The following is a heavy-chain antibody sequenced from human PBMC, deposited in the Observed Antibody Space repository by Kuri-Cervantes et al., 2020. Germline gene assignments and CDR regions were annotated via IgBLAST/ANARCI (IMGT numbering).Heavy chain of an antibody. Sequence: GGSLRLYCAASGFTFDDYTMHRVRQAPGKGLEWVSLIRWDGGSTYYADSVKGRFTISRDNSQNSLYLQMNSLRTEDTALYYCAKVDTPSGFRDSGAFDIWGQGTMVTVSS. V-gene: IGHV3-43*01. D-gene: IGHD5-18*01. CDR1: GFTFDDYT. CDR2: IRWDGGST. J-gene: IGHJ3*02. CDR3: AKVDTPSGFRDSGAFDI.